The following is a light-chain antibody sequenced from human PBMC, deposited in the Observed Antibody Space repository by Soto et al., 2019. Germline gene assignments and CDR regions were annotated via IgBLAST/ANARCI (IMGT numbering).Light chain of an antibody. CDR1: GSDVGGYNY. CDR2: DIN. J-gene: IGLJ2*01. Sequence: QSVLTQPPSASGSPGQSVTISCTGTGSDVGGYNYVSWYQQHPGKAPKLIIYDINKRPSGVPDRFSGFKSGNTASLTVSGLQAEDEADYYCSSYAGSKNLVVFGGGTKVTVL. CDR3: SSYAGSKNLVV. V-gene: IGLV2-8*01.